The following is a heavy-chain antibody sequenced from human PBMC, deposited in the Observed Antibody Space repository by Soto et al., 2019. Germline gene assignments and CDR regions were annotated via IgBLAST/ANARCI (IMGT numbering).Heavy chain of an antibody. Sequence: TSETLSLTCIVSGGSISSHYWNWSRQPPGKGLEWIGYIYYSGRTNYNPSLKSRVTISVDTSKNQFSLNLSSVTAADTAVYYCARDSGSSYYYYYGMDVWGQGTTVTVSS. J-gene: IGHJ6*02. CDR2: IYYSGRT. V-gene: IGHV4-59*11. CDR1: GGSISSHY. D-gene: IGHD1-26*01. CDR3: ARDSGSSYYYYYGMDV.